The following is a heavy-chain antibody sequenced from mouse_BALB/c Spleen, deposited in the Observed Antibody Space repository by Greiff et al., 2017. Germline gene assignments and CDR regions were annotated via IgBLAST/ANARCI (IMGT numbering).Heavy chain of an antibody. J-gene: IGHJ2*01. D-gene: IGHD1-2*01. CDR3: ARLGGLRHFDY. CDR2: IDPANGNT. Sequence: VQLQQPGAELVKPGASVKLSCTASGFNIKDTYMHWVKQRPEQGLEWIGRIDPANGNTKYDPKFQGKATITADTSSNTAYLQLSSLTSEDTAVYYCARLGGLRHFDYWGQGTTLTVSS. V-gene: IGHV14-3*02. CDR1: GFNIKDTY.